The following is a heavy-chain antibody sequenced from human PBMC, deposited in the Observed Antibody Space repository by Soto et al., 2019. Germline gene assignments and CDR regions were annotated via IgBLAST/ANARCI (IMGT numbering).Heavy chain of an antibody. CDR3: ARVGHYYYGMDV. D-gene: IGHD3-3*01. CDR2: INAGNDNT. V-gene: IGHV1-3*01. Sequence: QVQLVQSGAEVKKPGASVKVSCKASGYTFTTYVMYWVRQAPGQRLEWMGWINAGNDNTKYSQKFQGRVTITRDTSASTVYMELSSLSSEDTAVYYCARVGHYYYGMDVWGQGTTVTVSS. CDR1: GYTFTTYV. J-gene: IGHJ6*02.